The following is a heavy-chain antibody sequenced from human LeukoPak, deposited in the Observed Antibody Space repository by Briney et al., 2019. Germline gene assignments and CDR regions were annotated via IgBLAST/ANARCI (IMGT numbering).Heavy chain of an antibody. D-gene: IGHD3-22*01. CDR2: IYYSGST. CDR1: GGSVSSGSYY. V-gene: IGHV4-61*01. Sequence: PSETLSLTCTVSGGSVSSGSYYWSWIRQPPGKGLEWIGYIYYSGSTNYSPSLKSRVTISVDTSKNQFSLKLSSVTAADTAVYYCARDPVRASGYYFDYWGQGTLVTVSS. CDR3: ARDPVRASGYYFDY. J-gene: IGHJ4*02.